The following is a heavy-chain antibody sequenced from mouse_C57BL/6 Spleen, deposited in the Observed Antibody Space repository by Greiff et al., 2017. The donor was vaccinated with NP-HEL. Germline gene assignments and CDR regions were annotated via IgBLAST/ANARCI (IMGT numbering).Heavy chain of an antibody. CDR3: ARSLPPYYYARDY. D-gene: IGHD2-1*01. V-gene: IGHV1-26*01. Sequence: VQLQQSGPELVKPGASVKISCKASGYTFTDYYMNWVKQSHGKSLEWIGDINPNNGGTSYNQKFKGKATLTVDKSSSTAYMELRSLTSEDSAVYYCARSLPPYYYARDYWGQGTSVTVSS. CDR2: INPNNGGT. CDR1: GYTFTDYY. J-gene: IGHJ4*01.